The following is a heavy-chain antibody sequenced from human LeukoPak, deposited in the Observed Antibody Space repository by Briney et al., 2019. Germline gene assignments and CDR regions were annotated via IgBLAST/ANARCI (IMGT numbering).Heavy chain of an antibody. J-gene: IGHJ4*02. V-gene: IGHV4-59*12. Sequence: PSETLSLTCTVSGGSISSYYWSWIRQPPGKGLEWIGYIYYSGSTNYNPSLKSRVTISVDTSKNQFSLKLSSVTAADTAVYYCARAYSSGWYKEDWGQGTLVTVSS. CDR3: ARAYSSGWYKED. D-gene: IGHD6-19*01. CDR1: GGSISSYY. CDR2: IYYSGST.